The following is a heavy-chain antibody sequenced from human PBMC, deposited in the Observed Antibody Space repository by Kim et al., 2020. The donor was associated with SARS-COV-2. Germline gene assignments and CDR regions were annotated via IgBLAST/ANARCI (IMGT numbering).Heavy chain of an antibody. J-gene: IGHJ6*02. D-gene: IGHD4-17*01. CDR2: IYYSGST. CDR1: GGSISSYY. CDR3: AQTLGHGDYYYYGMDV. V-gene: IGHV4-59*01. Sequence: SETLSLTCTVSGGSISSYYWSWIRQPPGKGLEWIGYIYYSGSTNYNPSLKSRVTISVDTSKNQFSLKLSSVTAADTAVYYCAQTLGHGDYYYYGMDVWGQGTTVTVSS.